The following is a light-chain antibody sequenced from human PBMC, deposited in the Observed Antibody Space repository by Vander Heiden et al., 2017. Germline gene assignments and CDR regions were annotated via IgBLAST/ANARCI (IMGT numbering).Light chain of an antibody. V-gene: IGKV3-11*01. CDR2: DPP. CDR3: QQRSNCPFT. CDR1: QSVSSY. J-gene: IGKJ4*01. Sequence: EIVLTQSPATLTVSPGETATLSFRASQSVSSYLAWYQQKPGQAPRLLIYDPPHRATGIPARFSGSGSGTDFTLTISSLEPEDFAVYYCQQRSNCPFTFGGGTKVEIK.